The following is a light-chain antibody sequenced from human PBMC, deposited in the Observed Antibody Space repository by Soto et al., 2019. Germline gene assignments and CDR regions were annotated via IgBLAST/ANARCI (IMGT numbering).Light chain of an antibody. CDR1: HSVTTH. V-gene: IGKV3-11*01. CDR2: DAS. J-gene: IGKJ5*01. CDR3: QQRSDSIT. Sequence: EIVWTQSPDTQSLSPGERATLSCWASHSVTTHLAWFQQRPGQTPRLLIYDASTRAPGIPARFSGRRSGADFTLTISSLEPEDFAVYYCQQRSDSITFGQGTRLEIK.